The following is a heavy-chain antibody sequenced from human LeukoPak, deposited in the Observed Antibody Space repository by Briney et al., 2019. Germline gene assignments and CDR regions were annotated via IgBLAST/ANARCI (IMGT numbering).Heavy chain of an antibody. Sequence: SETLSLTCTVSSGSISSGIHYWSWIRQPAGKGLEWIGRIYTSGSTNYNLSLKSRVTISVDTSKNQFSLKLNSMTAADTAFYYCARGAAAAILFDSWGQGTLVTVSS. J-gene: IGHJ4*02. D-gene: IGHD2-21*02. CDR1: SGSISSGIHY. CDR3: ARGAAAAILFDS. CDR2: IYTSGST. V-gene: IGHV4-61*02.